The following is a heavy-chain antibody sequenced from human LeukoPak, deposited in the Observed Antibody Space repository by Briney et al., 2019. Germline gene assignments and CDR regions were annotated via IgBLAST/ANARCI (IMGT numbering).Heavy chain of an antibody. CDR3: AGPGSGRHAFDI. V-gene: IGHV4-34*01. D-gene: IGHD3-10*01. J-gene: IGHJ3*02. CDR2: INHSGST. Sequence: SESLSLTCAVYGGSFSGYYWSWIRQPPGKGLEWIGEINHSGSTNYNPSLKSRVTISVDTPKNQFSLKLSSVTAADTAVYYCAGPGSGRHAFDIWGQGTMVTVS. CDR1: GGSFSGYY.